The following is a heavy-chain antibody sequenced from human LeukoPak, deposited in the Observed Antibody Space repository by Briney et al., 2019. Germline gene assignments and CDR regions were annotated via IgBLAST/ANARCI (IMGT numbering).Heavy chain of an antibody. CDR3: AKGRSYYFDY. V-gene: IGHV3-30*02. J-gene: IGHJ4*02. CDR2: IRYDGSNK. CDR1: GFTFSSYG. Sequence: GGSPRLSCAASGFTFSSYGMHWVRQAPGKGLEWVAFIRYDGSNKYYADSVKGRFTISRDNSKNTLYLQMNSLRAEDTAVYYCAKGRSYYFDYWGQGTLVTVSS.